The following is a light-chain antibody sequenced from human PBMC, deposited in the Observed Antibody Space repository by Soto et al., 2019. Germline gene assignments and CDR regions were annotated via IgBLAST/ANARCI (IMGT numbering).Light chain of an antibody. Sequence: QSVLTQPPSVSGAPGQRVTISCTGSSSNIGAGYDVHWYQQLPGTAPKLLIYGNSNRPSGVPDRFSGSKSGTSASLAITGLQAEDEADYYCQSYDSSLSAPFGGGTKLTAL. CDR2: GNS. CDR1: SSNIGAGYD. CDR3: QSYDSSLSAP. V-gene: IGLV1-40*01. J-gene: IGLJ2*01.